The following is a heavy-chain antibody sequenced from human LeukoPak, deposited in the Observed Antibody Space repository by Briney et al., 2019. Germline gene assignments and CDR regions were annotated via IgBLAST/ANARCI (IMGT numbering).Heavy chain of an antibody. CDR2: IIPIFGTA. CDR1: GGTVSSYA. Sequence: GASVKVSCKASGGTVSSYAISWVRQAPGQGLEWMGGIIPIFGTANYAQKFQGRVTITADESTSTAYMELRSLRSEDTAVYYCARGGDGYTWYNWFDPWGQGTLVTVSS. CDR3: ARGGDGYTWYNWFDP. J-gene: IGHJ5*02. V-gene: IGHV1-69*01. D-gene: IGHD5-24*01.